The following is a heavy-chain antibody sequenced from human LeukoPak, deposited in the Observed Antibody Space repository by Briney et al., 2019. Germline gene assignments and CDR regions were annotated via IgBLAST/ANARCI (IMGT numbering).Heavy chain of an antibody. CDR1: GFTFSSYW. D-gene: IGHD2-2*01. Sequence: GGSLRLSCAASGFTFSSYWMSWVRQAPGEGLEWVANIKQDGSEKYYVDSVKGRFTISRDNAKNSLYLQMSSLRAEDTAVYYCARVGYQLLYYYYYYYMDVWGKGTTVTVSS. V-gene: IGHV3-7*01. CDR3: ARVGYQLLYYYYYYYMDV. CDR2: IKQDGSEK. J-gene: IGHJ6*03.